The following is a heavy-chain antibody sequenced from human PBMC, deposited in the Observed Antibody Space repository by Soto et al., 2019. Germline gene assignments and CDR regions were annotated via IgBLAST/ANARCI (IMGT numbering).Heavy chain of an antibody. J-gene: IGHJ4*02. D-gene: IGHD1-26*01. CDR1: GFTFSSYG. V-gene: IGHV3-30*18. CDR2: ISYDGSNK. CDR3: AKGSYSGRYSDFDC. Sequence: GGSLRLSCAASGFTFSSYGMFWVRQAPGRGLEWVAFISYDGSNKCSDSVKGRFTISRDNSKNTLYLQMNSLRAEDAAVYYCAKGSYSGRYSDFDCWGQGTLVTVSS.